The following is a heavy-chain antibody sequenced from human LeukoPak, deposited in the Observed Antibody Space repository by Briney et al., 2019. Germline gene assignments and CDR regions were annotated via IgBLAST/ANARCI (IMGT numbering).Heavy chain of an antibody. V-gene: IGHV3-23*01. CDR1: GFTFSSYA. Sequence: PGGSLRLSCAASGFTFSSYAMSWVRQAPGKGLEWVSAISGSGGSTYYADSVKGRFIISRDIAKNTLYLQMNSLRAEDTGVYYCAKDHYWSIDYWGRGTLVTVSS. D-gene: IGHD3-3*01. CDR3: AKDHYWSIDY. J-gene: IGHJ4*02. CDR2: ISGSGGST.